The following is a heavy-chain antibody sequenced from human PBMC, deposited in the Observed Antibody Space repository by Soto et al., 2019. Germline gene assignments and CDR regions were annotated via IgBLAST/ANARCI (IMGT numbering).Heavy chain of an antibody. Sequence: ESGPTLVNPTQTLTLTCTFSGFSLSTSGVGVGWIRQPPGKALEWLALIYWNDDKRYSPSLKSRLTITKDTSKNQVVLTMTNMDPVDTATYYCAHSGFVVVVAATPENWFDPWGQGTLVTVSS. CDR2: IYWNDDK. J-gene: IGHJ5*02. CDR1: GFSLSTSGVG. D-gene: IGHD2-15*01. V-gene: IGHV2-5*01. CDR3: AHSGFVVVVAATPENWFDP.